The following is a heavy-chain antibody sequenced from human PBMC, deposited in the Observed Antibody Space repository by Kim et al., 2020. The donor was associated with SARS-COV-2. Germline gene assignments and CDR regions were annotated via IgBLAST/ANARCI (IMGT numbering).Heavy chain of an antibody. CDR3: ARGRPMDV. V-gene: IGHV1-46*01. Sequence: GTTSNPQKFQGRDTMTRDTSTSTVYMELSSLRSADTAMYYCARGRPMDVWGKGTTVTVSS. J-gene: IGHJ6*03. CDR2: GTT.